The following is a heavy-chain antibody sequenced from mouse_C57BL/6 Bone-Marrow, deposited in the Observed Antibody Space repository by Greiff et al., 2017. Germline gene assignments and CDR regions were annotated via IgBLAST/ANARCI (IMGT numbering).Heavy chain of an antibody. D-gene: IGHD1-1*01. V-gene: IGHV1-26*01. CDR2: INPNNGGT. CDR3: ARNTTVVDY. Sequence: EVQLQQSGPELVKPGASVKISCKASGYTFTDYYMNWVKQSHGKSLEWIGDINPNNGGTSYNQKFKGKATLTVDKSSSTAYMELRSLTSEDSAVXYCARNTTVVDYWGQGTTLTVSS. CDR1: GYTFTDYY. J-gene: IGHJ2*01.